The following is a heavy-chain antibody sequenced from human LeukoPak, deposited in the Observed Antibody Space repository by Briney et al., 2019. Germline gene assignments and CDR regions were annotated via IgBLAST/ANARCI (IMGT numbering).Heavy chain of an antibody. CDR2: FDPEDGET. J-gene: IGHJ4*02. V-gene: IGHV1-24*01. CDR3: ATDGTNWGTFDY. D-gene: IGHD7-27*01. CDR1: GYTLTELS. Sequence: GASVKVSCKVSGYTLTELSMHWVRQAPGKGLEWMGGFDPEDGETIYAQKFQGRVTMTEDTSTDTAYMELSSLRSEDTAVYYCATDGTNWGTFDYWGQGALVTVSS.